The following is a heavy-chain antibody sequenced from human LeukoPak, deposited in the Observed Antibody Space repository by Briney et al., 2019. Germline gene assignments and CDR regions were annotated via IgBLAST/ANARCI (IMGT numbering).Heavy chain of an antibody. V-gene: IGHV4-59*01. Sequence: SETLSLTCTVSGGSISSYYWSWIRQPPGKGLEWIGYIYYSGSTNYNPSLKSRATISVDTSKNQFSLKLSSVTAADTAVYYCARGADYYYYYYMDVWGKGTTVTVSS. CDR2: IYYSGST. CDR1: GGSISSYY. CDR3: ARGADYYYYYYMDV. J-gene: IGHJ6*03.